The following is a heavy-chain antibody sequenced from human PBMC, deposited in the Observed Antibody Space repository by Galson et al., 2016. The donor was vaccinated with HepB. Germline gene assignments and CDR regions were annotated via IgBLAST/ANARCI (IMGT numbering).Heavy chain of an antibody. Sequence: SLRLSCAASGFTFDDYAMHWVRQGPGKGLEWVSGISWNSGSIGYADSVKGRFTISRDNAKNSLFLQMNSLRVEDTALYYCAKGRYGDTGCYYNAMEVWGQGTTVTVSS. V-gene: IGHV3-9*01. CDR2: ISWNSGSI. D-gene: IGHD4-17*01. CDR3: AKGRYGDTGCYYNAMEV. CDR1: GFTFDDYA. J-gene: IGHJ6*02.